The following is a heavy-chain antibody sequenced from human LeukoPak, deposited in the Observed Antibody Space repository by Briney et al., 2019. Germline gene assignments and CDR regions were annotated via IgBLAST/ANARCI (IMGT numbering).Heavy chain of an antibody. D-gene: IGHD1-1*01. J-gene: IGHJ4*02. CDR2: ISGSGATT. Sequence: GGSLRLSCAASGFTFSSYAMSWVRQAPGKGLEWVSVISGSGATTYYADSVKGRFTISRDNSKNTLYLQMNSLRGEDTAVYYCAREGRDTTIDYWGQGTLVTVSS. CDR1: GFTFSSYA. V-gene: IGHV3-23*01. CDR3: AREGRDTTIDY.